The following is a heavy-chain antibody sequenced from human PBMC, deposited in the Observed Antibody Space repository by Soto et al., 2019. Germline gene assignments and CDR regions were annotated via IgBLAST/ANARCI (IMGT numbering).Heavy chain of an antibody. Sequence: QVQIVQSGAEVKKPGASVKVSCKTSGYTFTLYTIHWVRQAPGQRLEWMGWINTGNGNTKFSQRFQGRFTMSRKTSGSTANMERGSLTSEDTVVFYCARLGGGYIFGPYLDFWGQGTLVTVSS. D-gene: IGHD5-18*01. CDR1: GYTFTLYT. V-gene: IGHV1-3*04. J-gene: IGHJ4*02. CDR3: ARLGGGYIFGPYLDF. CDR2: INTGNGNT.